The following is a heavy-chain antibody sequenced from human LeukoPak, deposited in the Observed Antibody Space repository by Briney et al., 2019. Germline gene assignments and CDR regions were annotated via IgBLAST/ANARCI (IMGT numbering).Heavy chain of an antibody. CDR2: IYYSGST. CDR1: GGSISSYY. Sequence: SETLSLTCTVSGGSISSYYWSWIRQPPGKGLEWIGYIYYSGSTNYNPSLKSRVTISVDTSKNQFSLKLSSVTAADTAVYYCARDPTGHPRYCCSTSCYSLWGQGTLVTVSS. V-gene: IGHV4-59*01. J-gene: IGHJ4*02. D-gene: IGHD2-2*01. CDR3: ARDPTGHPRYCCSTSCYSL.